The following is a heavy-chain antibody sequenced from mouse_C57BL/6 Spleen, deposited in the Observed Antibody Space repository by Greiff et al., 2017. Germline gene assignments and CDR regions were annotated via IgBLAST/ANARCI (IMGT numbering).Heavy chain of an antibody. CDR3: ARGGYDGAY. V-gene: IGHV1-80*01. J-gene: IGHJ3*01. Sequence: VKLQESGAELVKPGASVKISCKASGYAFSSSWMNWVKQRPGKGLARIGQIYPGDGDTNYNGKFKGKATLTADKSSSTAYMQLSSLTSEDSAVYFCARGGYDGAYWGQGTLVTVSA. CDR2: IYPGDGDT. D-gene: IGHD2-2*01. CDR1: GYAFSSSW.